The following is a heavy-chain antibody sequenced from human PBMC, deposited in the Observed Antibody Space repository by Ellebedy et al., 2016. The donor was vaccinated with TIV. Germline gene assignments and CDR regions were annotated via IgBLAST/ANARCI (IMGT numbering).Heavy chain of an antibody. CDR1: GYSFSNYY. CDR3: ARAGTAITMFRGGFLAY. CDR2: INPNSGGT. D-gene: IGHD3-10*01. J-gene: IGHJ4*02. V-gene: IGHV1-2*02. Sequence: AASVKVSCKASGYSFSNYYINWVRQAPGQGLEWMGWINPNSGGTNYAQKFQGRVTMTRDTSISTAYMELTWLRSDDTSVYYCARAGTAITMFRGGFLAYWGQGTLVAVSS.